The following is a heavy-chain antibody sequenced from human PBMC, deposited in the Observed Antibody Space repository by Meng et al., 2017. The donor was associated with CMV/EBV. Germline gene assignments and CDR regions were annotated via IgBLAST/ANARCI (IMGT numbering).Heavy chain of an antibody. CDR3: ARGYYGSGRDY. CDR2: IKEDGSEK. V-gene: IGHV3-7*01. J-gene: IGHJ4*02. D-gene: IGHD3-10*01. Sequence: GGPLRLSCVGSGFSFSSHWLAWVRQAPGKGLEWVANIKEDGSEKYYVDSVKGRFTISRDNAKNSVYLQMNSLRVEDTAVYYCARGYYGSGRDYWGQGTLVTVSS. CDR1: GFSFSSHW.